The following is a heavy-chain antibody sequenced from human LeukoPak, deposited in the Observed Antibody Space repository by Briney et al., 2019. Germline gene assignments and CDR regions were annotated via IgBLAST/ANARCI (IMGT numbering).Heavy chain of an antibody. CDR2: IKQDGSEK. CDR3: ARVYHSTSGRAIDY. J-gene: IGHJ4*02. CDR1: GFTFSNYW. D-gene: IGHD6-6*01. Sequence: GGSLRLSCVGSGFTFSNYWMSWVRQAPGKGLEWVANIKQDGSEKYYVDSVKGRFTISRDNAKNELYLQMNSLRAEDTAVYYCARVYHSTSGRAIDYWGQGTLVTVSS. V-gene: IGHV3-7*01.